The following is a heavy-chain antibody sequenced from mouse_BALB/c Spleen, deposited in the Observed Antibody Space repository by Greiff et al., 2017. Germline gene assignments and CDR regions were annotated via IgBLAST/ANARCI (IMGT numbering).Heavy chain of an antibody. V-gene: IGHV7-3*02. CDR2: IRNKANGYTT. CDR1: GFTFTDYY. D-gene: IGHD1-1*01. CDR3: ARDILRYWYFDV. J-gene: IGHJ1*01. Sequence: EVQGVESGGGLVQPGGSLRLSCATSGFTFTDYYMSWVRQPPGKALEWLGFIRNKANGYTTEYSASVKGRFTISRDNSQSILYLQMNTLRAEDSATYYCARDILRYWYFDVWGAGTTVTVSS.